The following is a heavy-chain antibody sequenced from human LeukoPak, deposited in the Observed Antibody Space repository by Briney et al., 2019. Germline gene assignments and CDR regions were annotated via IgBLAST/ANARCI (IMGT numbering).Heavy chain of an antibody. J-gene: IGHJ5*02. Sequence: GGSLRLSCAASGFTFSCYAMSWVRQAPGKGLEWVSAISGSGGSTYYADSVKGRFTISRYNSKNTLYLQMNSLRAEDTAVYYCAKLGYQLLFNWFDPWGRGTLVTVSS. CDR1: GFTFSCYA. CDR2: ISGSGGST. CDR3: AKLGYQLLFNWFDP. D-gene: IGHD2-2*01. V-gene: IGHV3-23*01.